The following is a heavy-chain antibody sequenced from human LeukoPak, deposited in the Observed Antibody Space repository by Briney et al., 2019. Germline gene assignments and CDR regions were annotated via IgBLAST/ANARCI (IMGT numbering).Heavy chain of an antibody. V-gene: IGHV4-38-2*02. D-gene: IGHD5-24*01. Sequence: SETLSLTCTISGSSISSSYYGAWIRQPPGKGLEWIATISHSGSTYYNPSLKSRVTISADTSQNQHSLRLNSVTVADTAVYYCARVNTVMATFDYWGQGTPVTVSS. CDR3: ARVNTVMATFDY. J-gene: IGHJ4*02. CDR1: GSSISSSYY. CDR2: ISHSGST.